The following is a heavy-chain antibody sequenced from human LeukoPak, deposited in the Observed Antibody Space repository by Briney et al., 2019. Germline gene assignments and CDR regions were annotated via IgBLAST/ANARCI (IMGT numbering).Heavy chain of an antibody. CDR1: GGSFSGYY. CDR2: IYYSGST. CDR3: ARAVSGRFDY. D-gene: IGHD6-19*01. Sequence: PSETLSLTCAVYGGSFSGYYWSWIRQPPGKGLEWTGYIYYSGSTNYNPSLNSRVTISVDTSKNQFSLRLSSVTAADTVIYYCARAVSGRFDYWGQGTLVTVSS. V-gene: IGHV4-59*08. J-gene: IGHJ4*02.